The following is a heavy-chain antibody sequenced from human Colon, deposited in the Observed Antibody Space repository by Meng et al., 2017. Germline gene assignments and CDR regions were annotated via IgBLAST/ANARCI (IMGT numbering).Heavy chain of an antibody. Sequence: PLQDPDPGVVGPLETSAPMSTAPGASGSSDSDYWSWCMHSPGKEVEWMGYNNNTGNTNYNPSLARRVSMSLDTSKNNFSLQLTSFTAADTSIDYCSRVNGDFDEAWFDPWGQGTLVTVSS. J-gene: IGHJ5*02. CDR2: NNNTGNT. V-gene: IGHV4-61*03. CDR1: GASGSSDSDY. D-gene: IGHD4-17*01. CDR3: SRVNGDFDEAWFDP.